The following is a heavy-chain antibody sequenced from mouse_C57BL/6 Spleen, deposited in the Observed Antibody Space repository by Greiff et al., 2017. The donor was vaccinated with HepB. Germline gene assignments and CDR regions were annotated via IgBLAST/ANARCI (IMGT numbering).Heavy chain of an antibody. Sequence: LVESGGGLVKPGGSLKLSCAASGFTFSSYAMSWVRQTPEKRLEWVATISDGGSYTYYPDNVKGRFTISRDNAKNNLYLQMSHLKSEDTAMYYCAREGYYGSSFDYWGQGTTLTVSS. V-gene: IGHV5-4*01. D-gene: IGHD1-1*01. J-gene: IGHJ2*01. CDR3: AREGYYGSSFDY. CDR2: ISDGGSYT. CDR1: GFTFSSYA.